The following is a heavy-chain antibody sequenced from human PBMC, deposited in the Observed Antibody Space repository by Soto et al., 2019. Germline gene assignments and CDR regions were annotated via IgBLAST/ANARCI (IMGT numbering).Heavy chain of an antibody. J-gene: IGHJ2*01. Sequence: QVQLIQSGAEVKKPGSSVKVSCKASGGTFSGYGISWVRHAPGQGLEWMGGIIPAFGTTNYAQNFQDRVTMTADSSTNTAYMELSSLGSEDTAVYSCARARIPHWYFDLWGRGTLVTVSS. CDR1: GGTFSGYG. V-gene: IGHV1-69*06. CDR3: ARARIPHWYFDL. CDR2: IIPAFGTT.